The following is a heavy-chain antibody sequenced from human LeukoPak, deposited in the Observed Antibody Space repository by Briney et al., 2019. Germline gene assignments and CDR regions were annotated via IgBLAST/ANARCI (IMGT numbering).Heavy chain of an antibody. CDR1: GGTFSSYA. J-gene: IGHJ6*04. CDR2: IIPIFGTA. CDR3: ARGVVAATDYYYYYGMDV. D-gene: IGHD2-15*01. V-gene: IGHV1-69*13. Sequence: ASVKVSCKASGGTFSSYAISWVRQAPGQGLEWMGGIIPIFGTANYAQKFQGRVTITADESTSTAYMELSSLRSEDTAVYYCARGVVAATDYYYYYGMDVWGKGTTVTVSS.